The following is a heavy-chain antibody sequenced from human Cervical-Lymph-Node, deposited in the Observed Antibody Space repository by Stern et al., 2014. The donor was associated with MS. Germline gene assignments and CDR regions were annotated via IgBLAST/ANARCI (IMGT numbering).Heavy chain of an antibody. V-gene: IGHV1-69*04. J-gene: IGHJ5*02. CDR1: GGTFSSSYA. Sequence: QVQLVQSGAEVKKPGSSVNVSCKASGGTFSSSYAVSWVRQAPGQGLEWMGRIIALIGLANYAQKFQTRFTITADKSSSTVYMKLSSLTSEDTALYYCARGIVTNRPAATLHNLFDPWGQGTLVTVSS. D-gene: IGHD2-15*01. CDR3: ARGIVTNRPAATLHNLFDP. CDR2: IIALIGLA.